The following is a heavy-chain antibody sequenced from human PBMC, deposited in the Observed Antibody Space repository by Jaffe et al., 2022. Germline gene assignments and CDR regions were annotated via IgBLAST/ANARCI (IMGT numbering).Heavy chain of an antibody. CDR1: GFSISNGGVG. D-gene: IGHD1-1*01. V-gene: IGHV2-5*01. CDR2: IYWNDIK. CDR3: AHLPSAYIYNHFDY. Sequence: QITLKESGPTLVKPTQTLTLTCTFSGFSISNGGVGVGWIRQPPGKALEWLAVIYWNDIKGYSLSLKSRLTITKDTSKNQVVLTMTNLDPVDTATYYCAHLPSAYIYNHFDYLGQGTLVSVSS. J-gene: IGHJ4*02.